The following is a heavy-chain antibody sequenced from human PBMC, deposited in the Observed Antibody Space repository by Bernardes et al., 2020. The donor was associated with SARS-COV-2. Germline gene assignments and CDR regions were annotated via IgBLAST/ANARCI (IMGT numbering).Heavy chain of an antibody. CDR3: ARYLSHYGLDV. CDR1: GYMFRKDW. J-gene: IGHJ6*02. Sequence: VGSLILSCAGSGYMFRKDWMGWVRQVPGKGLGWVANINHDGNEIYYVDSVKGRFTISRDNANNTLYLQMDSLRAEDTAIYYCARYLSHYGLDVWGQGTSVTVSS. CDR2: INHDGNEI. V-gene: IGHV3-7*03.